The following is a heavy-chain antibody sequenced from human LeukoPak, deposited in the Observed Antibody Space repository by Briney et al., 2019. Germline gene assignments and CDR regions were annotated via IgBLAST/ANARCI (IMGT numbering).Heavy chain of an antibody. D-gene: IGHD6-13*01. Sequence: PSETLSLTCTVSGGSVSSGSYSCSWIRQPPGKGLEWIGYIYYSGSTDYNPSLKSRLTISVDTPKNQFSLKLSSVTAADTAVYYCARDRMAAAGRVFDYWGQGTLVTVSS. CDR1: GGSVSSGSYS. CDR2: IYYSGST. J-gene: IGHJ4*02. CDR3: ARDRMAAAGRVFDY. V-gene: IGHV4-61*01.